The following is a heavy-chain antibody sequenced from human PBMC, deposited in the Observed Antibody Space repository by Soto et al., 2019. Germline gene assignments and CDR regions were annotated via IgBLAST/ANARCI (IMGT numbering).Heavy chain of an antibody. CDR1: GDCLGGQS. CDR2: LDQSGGT. J-gene: IGHJ6*02. V-gene: IGHV4-34*01. CDR3: AIEYIYGWSGESLHV. D-gene: IGHD6-19*01. Sequence: PSETLSLSCAVVGDCLGGQSWYWIRQSPGKGLEWIGELDQSGGTNYNPSLKSRAIISDDTSKNQFSLTLTSVTAADTAVYYCAIEYIYGWSGESLHVSCQATTLTVS.